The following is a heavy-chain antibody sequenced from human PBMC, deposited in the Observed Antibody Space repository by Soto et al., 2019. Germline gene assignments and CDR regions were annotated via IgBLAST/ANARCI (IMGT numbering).Heavy chain of an antibody. J-gene: IGHJ4*02. CDR3: AKSEGGWGILTGYYKFYY. CDR1: GFTFSSYA. CDR2: ISGGGGST. V-gene: IGHV3-23*01. D-gene: IGHD3-9*01. Sequence: DVQLLESGGGLVQPGGSLRLSCAASGFTFSSYAMSWVRQAPGKGLAWVSAISGGGGSTYYADSVKGPFTISRDNSKNPLYLEMNSVRAEDTAVYYCAKSEGGWGILTGYYKFYYWGQGALVTVCS.